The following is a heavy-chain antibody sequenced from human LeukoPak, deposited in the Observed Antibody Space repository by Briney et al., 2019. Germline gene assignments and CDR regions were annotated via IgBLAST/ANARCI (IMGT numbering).Heavy chain of an antibody. J-gene: IGHJ4*02. CDR3: ARADIVVVPAAIMASFFDY. Sequence: GRSLRLSCAASGFTFSSYAMHWVRQAPGMGLEWVAVISYDGSNKYYANSVKGRFTISRDNSKNTLYLQMNSLRAEDTAVYYCARADIVVVPAAIMASFFDYWGQGTLVTVSS. CDR2: ISYDGSNK. CDR1: GFTFSSYA. D-gene: IGHD2-2*02. V-gene: IGHV3-30*04.